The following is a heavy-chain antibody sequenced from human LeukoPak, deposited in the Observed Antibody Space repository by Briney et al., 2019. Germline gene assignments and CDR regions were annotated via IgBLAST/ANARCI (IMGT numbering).Heavy chain of an antibody. Sequence: GASVKVSCKASGYTFTSYYMHWVRQAPGQGLEWMGIIDPRGGSTTYAQKFQDRVIMTRDTSTSAVYMELSSLRSEDTAVYYCATWGSSSSPLPSMDVWGQGTAVTVSS. CDR3: ATWGSSSSPLPSMDV. J-gene: IGHJ6*02. CDR2: IDPRGGST. CDR1: GYTFTSYY. D-gene: IGHD6-13*01. V-gene: IGHV1-46*01.